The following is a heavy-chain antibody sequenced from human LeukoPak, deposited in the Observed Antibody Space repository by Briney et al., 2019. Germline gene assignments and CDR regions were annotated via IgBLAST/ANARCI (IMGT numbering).Heavy chain of an antibody. CDR2: INPSGGST. V-gene: IGHV1-46*01. D-gene: IGHD3-3*01. CDR1: GYTFTSYY. Sequence: ASVKVSCKASGYTFTSYYMHWVRQAPGQGLEWMGIINPSGGSTSYAQKFQGRVTMTRDTSTSTVYMELSSLRSEDTAVYYCARDRGITIFGVVRYYFDYWGQGTLVTVSS. J-gene: IGHJ4*02. CDR3: ARDRGITIFGVVRYYFDY.